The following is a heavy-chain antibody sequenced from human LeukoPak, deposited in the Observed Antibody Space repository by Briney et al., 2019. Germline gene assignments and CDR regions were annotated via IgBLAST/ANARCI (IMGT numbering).Heavy chain of an antibody. CDR2: IIPIFGTA. V-gene: IGHV1-69*13. D-gene: IGHD4-17*01. Sequence: SVKVSCTASGGTFSSYAISWVRQAPGQGLEWMGGIIPIFGTANYAQKFQGRVTITADESTSTAYMELSSLRSEDTAVYYCARAEPPPTHHDYGDYVIYYYGMDVWGQGTTVTVSS. CDR3: ARAEPPPTHHDYGDYVIYYYGMDV. CDR1: GGTFSSYA. J-gene: IGHJ6*02.